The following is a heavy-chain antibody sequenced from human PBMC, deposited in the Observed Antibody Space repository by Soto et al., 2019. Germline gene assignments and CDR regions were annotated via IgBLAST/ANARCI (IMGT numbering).Heavy chain of an antibody. V-gene: IGHV1-46*03. CDR1: GYTFTSY. D-gene: IGHD3-10*01. CDR2: INPSGVST. CDR3: ARFGELSSDVFDI. J-gene: IGHJ3*02. Sequence: ASVKVSCKASGYTFTSYMHWVRQAPGQGLEWMGIINPSGVSTSYAQKFQGRVTMTRDTSTSTVYMELSSLRSEDTAVYYCARFGELSSDVFDIWGQGTMVTVSS.